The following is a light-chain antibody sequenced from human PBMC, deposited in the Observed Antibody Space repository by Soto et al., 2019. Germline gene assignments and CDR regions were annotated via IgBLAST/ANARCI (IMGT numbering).Light chain of an antibody. CDR2: EVS. J-gene: IGLJ1*01. V-gene: IGLV2-14*01. CDR3: SSYAGSDVFV. CDR1: SSDVGGYNY. Sequence: QSVLTQPASVSGSPGQSITISCTGTSSDVGGYNYVSWYQLHPGKAPKLMVYEVSNRPSGVSNRFSGSKSGNTASLTISGLQAEDEADYYCSSYAGSDVFVFGTGTKVTVL.